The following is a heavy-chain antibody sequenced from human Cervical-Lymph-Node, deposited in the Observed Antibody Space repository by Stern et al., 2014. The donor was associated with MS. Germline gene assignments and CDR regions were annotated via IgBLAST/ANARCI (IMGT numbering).Heavy chain of an antibody. CDR1: GFVFRRYS. Sequence: EMQLVESGGGLVKPGGSLRLTCAGSGFVFRRYSMDWVRQAPGKGLEWLSFINSEGDTIYYADSVRGRFTISRDDDKNSIFLQMTNLRDEDAAVYYCARGFLHNSFDLWGLGTVVTVSS. CDR2: INSEGDTI. V-gene: IGHV3-48*02. CDR3: ARGFLHNSFDL. J-gene: IGHJ3*01. D-gene: IGHD5-24*01.